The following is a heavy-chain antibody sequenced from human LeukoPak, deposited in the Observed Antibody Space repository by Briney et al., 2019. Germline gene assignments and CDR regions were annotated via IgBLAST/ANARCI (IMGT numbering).Heavy chain of an antibody. J-gene: IGHJ5*02. Sequence: SETLSLTCAVYGGSFSGYYWSWIRQPPGKGLEWIGEINHSGSTNYNPSLKSRVTISVDTSKNQFSLKLSSVTAADTAVYYCATGPRAGGKSVWFDPWGQGTLVTVSS. CDR1: GGSFSGYY. CDR3: ATGPRAGGKSVWFDP. D-gene: IGHD1-14*01. CDR2: INHSGST. V-gene: IGHV4-34*01.